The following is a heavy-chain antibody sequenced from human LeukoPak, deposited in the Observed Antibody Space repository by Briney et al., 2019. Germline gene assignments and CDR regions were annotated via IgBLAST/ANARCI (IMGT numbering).Heavy chain of an antibody. J-gene: IGHJ5*02. CDR2: INHSGST. V-gene: IGHV4-34*01. D-gene: IGHD2-21*01. CDR3: ARVAGEDDNWFDP. Sequence: SETLSLTCAVYGGSFSGYYWSWIRQPPGKGLEWIGEINHSGSTNYNPSLKSRVTISVDTSKNQFSLKLSSVTAADTAVYYCARVAGEDDNWFDPWGQGTLVTVSS. CDR1: GGSFSGYY.